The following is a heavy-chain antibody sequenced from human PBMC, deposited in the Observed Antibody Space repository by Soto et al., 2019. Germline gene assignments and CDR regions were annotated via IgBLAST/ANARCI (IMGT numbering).Heavy chain of an antibody. D-gene: IGHD5-12*01. CDR1: GYSFTSYW. V-gene: IGHV5-10-1*01. Sequence: GESLKISCKGSGYSFTSYWISWVRQMPGKGLEWMGRIDPSDSYTNYSPSFQGHVTISADKSISTAYLQWSSLKASDTAVYYCARESPNGGYDSGYYYGMDVWGQGTTVTVSS. CDR2: IDPSDSYT. CDR3: ARESPNGGYDSGYYYGMDV. J-gene: IGHJ6*02.